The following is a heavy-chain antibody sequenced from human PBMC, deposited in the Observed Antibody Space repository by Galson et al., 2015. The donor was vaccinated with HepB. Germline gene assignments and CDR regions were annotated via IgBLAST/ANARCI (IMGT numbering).Heavy chain of an antibody. J-gene: IGHJ6*02. V-gene: IGHV1-69*13. CDR3: ATYSSGWYMSQYYYYYYGMDV. CDR1: GGTFSSYA. Sequence: SVKVSCKASGGTFSSYAISWVRQAPGQGLEWMGGIIPIFGTANYAQKFQGRVTITADESTSTAYMELSSLRSEDTAVYYCATYSSGWYMSQYYYYYYGMDVWGQGTTVTVSS. CDR2: IIPIFGTA. D-gene: IGHD6-19*01.